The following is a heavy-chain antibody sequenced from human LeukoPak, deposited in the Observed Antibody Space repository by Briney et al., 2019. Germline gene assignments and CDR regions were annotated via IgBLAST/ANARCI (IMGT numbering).Heavy chain of an antibody. CDR1: GFTFSSYS. CDR2: ISSSSSTK. CDR3: VRDRGTYRPIDY. D-gene: IGHD1-26*01. J-gene: IGHJ4*02. V-gene: IGHV3-48*04. Sequence: PGGSLRLSCAASGFTFSSYSMNWVRQAPGKGLEWVSYISSSSSTKYYADSVKGRFTISRDNAQNSLYLQMNSLRAEDTAIYYCVRDRGTYRPIDYWGQGTLVTVSS.